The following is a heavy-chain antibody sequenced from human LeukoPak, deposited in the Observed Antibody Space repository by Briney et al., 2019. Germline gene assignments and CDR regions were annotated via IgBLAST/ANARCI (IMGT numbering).Heavy chain of an antibody. V-gene: IGHV3-23*01. Sequence: GGSLRLSCAASGFTFNNYAMSWVRQAPGKGLEWVSLISGSTGSTYYADSMKGRFTVSRDNSKNTLYLQMNSLRAEDTAVYYCAKSSIAVPGTTLDYWGQGTLVTVSS. CDR1: GFTFNNYA. J-gene: IGHJ4*02. CDR2: ISGSTGST. D-gene: IGHD6-19*01. CDR3: AKSSIAVPGTTLDY.